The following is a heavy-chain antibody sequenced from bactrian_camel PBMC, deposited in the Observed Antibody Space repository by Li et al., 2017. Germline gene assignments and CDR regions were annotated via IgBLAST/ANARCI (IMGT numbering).Heavy chain of an antibody. CDR3: VIGPPPGWVDGPDFGY. Sequence: VQLVESGGGLVQAGGSLRLSCVASGFTFSVYAMSWVRQAPGKGLEWVSGINSNGGTTYYNDSVKGRFTISRDNAKNTVYLQMNSLKTEDTAVYFCVIGPPPGWVDGPDFGYWGQGTQVTVS. J-gene: IGHJ6*01. V-gene: IGHV3S40*01. D-gene: IGHD5*01. CDR2: INSNGGTT. CDR1: GFTFSVYA.